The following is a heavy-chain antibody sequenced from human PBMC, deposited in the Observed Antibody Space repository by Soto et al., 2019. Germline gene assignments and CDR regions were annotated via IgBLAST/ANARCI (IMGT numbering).Heavy chain of an antibody. J-gene: IGHJ4*02. CDR2: ISYDGSNK. V-gene: IGHV3-30*18. CDR1: GFTFSIYG. Sequence: GGSLRLSCAASGFTFSIYGMHWVRHAPGKGLEWVAVISYDGSNKYYADSVKGRFTISRDNSKNTLYLQMNSLRAEDTAVYYCAKDRNLWAAAGPFDYWGQGTLVTVSS. CDR3: AKDRNLWAAAGPFDY. D-gene: IGHD6-13*01.